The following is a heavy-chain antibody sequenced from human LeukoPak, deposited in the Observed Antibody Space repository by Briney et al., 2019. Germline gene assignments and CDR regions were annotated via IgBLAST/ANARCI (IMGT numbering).Heavy chain of an antibody. CDR3: VKEEMVLATIANS. Sequence: GGSLRLSCAASGFIFDDYTMQWVRQVPGKGLEWVSLIRWDGNATYYADSVRGRFTISRDNNKNSLYLQMNSLRTEDTALYYCVKEEMVLATIANSWGQGTLVVVSS. D-gene: IGHD5-12*01. CDR1: GFIFDDYT. J-gene: IGHJ4*02. V-gene: IGHV3-43*01. CDR2: IRWDGNAT.